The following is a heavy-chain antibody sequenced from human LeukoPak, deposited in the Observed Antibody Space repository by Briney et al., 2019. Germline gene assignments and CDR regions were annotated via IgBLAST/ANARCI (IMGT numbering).Heavy chain of an antibody. J-gene: IGHJ4*02. CDR3: ARDAAAQQLVHCLDY. D-gene: IGHD6-13*01. CDR1: GFTVSSNF. Sequence: PGGSLRLSCAASGFTVSSNFMSWVRQAPGKGLEWVSLIYSGGSTYYADSVKGRFTISRDNSKNTLYLQMNSLRAEDTAVYYCARDAAAQQLVHCLDYCCQGTLVTVSS. CDR2: IYSGGST. V-gene: IGHV3-53*01.